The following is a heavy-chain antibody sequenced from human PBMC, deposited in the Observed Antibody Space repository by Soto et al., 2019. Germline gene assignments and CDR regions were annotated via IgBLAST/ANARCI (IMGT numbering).Heavy chain of an antibody. V-gene: IGHV3-30*03. CDR1: GFTFSSYG. Sequence: GGSLRLSCAASGFTFSSYGMHWVRQAPGKGLEWVAVISYDGSNKYYADSVKGRFTISRDNSKNTLYLQMNSLRAEDTAVYYCATTQPPSYSSPSGEFDYWGQGTLVTVSS. D-gene: IGHD6-6*01. CDR3: ATTQPPSYSSPSGEFDY. CDR2: ISYDGSNK. J-gene: IGHJ4*02.